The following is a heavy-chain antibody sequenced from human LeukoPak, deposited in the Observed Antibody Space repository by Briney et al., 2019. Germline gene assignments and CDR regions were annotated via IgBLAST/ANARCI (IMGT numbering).Heavy chain of an antibody. CDR2: ISSSSSYI. Sequence: GGSLRLSCAASGFTFSSYSMNWVRQAPGKGLEWVSSISSSSSYIYYADSVKGRFTISRDNAKNPLYLQMNSLRAEDTAVYYCARGALMVVITRFDYWGQGTLVTVSS. V-gene: IGHV3-21*01. J-gene: IGHJ4*02. CDR3: ARGALMVVITRFDY. D-gene: IGHD3-22*01. CDR1: GFTFSSYS.